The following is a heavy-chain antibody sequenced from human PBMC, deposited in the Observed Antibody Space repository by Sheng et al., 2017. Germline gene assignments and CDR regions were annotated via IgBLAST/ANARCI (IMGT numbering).Heavy chain of an antibody. CDR2: ISAYNGNT. Sequence: QVQLVQSGAEVKKPGASVKVSCKASGYTFTSYGISWVRQAPGQGLEWMGWISAYNGNTNYAQKLQGRVTMTTDTSTSTAYMELRSLRSDDTAVYYCARICNTAIWSGIKNWFDPWGQGTLVTVSS. CDR1: GYTFTSYG. V-gene: IGHV1-18*01. D-gene: IGHD3-3*01. J-gene: IGHJ5*02. CDR3: ARICNTAIWSGIKNWFDP.